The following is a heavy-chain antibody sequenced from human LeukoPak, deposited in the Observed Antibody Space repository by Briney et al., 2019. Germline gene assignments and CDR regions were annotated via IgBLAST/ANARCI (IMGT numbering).Heavy chain of an antibody. CDR2: IKQDGSEK. CDR1: GFTFGNYW. CDR3: ARDYYTCAYGRFDY. V-gene: IGHV3-7*01. D-gene: IGHD3-3*01. J-gene: IGHJ4*02. Sequence: PGGSLRLSCAASGFTFGNYWMTWVRQAPGKGLEWVANIKQDGSEKYYVDSVKGRFTISRDNAKNSLYLQLNSLRAEDTAVYYCARDYYTCAYGRFDYWGQGTLVTVSS.